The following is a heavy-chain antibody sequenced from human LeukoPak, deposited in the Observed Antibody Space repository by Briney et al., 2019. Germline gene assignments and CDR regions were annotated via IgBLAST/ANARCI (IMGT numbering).Heavy chain of an antibody. D-gene: IGHD6-19*01. CDR1: GITFSSYA. J-gene: IGHJ3*02. CDR3: AKLYSSGWGNAFDI. V-gene: IGHV3-30*18. Sequence: GGSLRLSCAASGITFSSYALSWVRQAPGKGLEWVAIISYDGSNEYYADSVKGRFTISRDNSKNTLYLQMNSLRAEDTAVYYCAKLYSSGWGNAFDIWGQGTMVTVSS. CDR2: ISYDGSNE.